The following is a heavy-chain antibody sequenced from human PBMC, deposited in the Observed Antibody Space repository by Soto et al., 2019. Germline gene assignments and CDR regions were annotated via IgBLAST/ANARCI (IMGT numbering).Heavy chain of an antibody. D-gene: IGHD5-18*01. CDR3: AKDLGYSYGYGPVDY. Sequence: GGSLRLSCGASGFTFSSYVMNWVRQAPGKGLEWVSAISGSGGSTYYADSVKGRFTISRDNSKNTLYLQMNSLRAEDTAVYYCAKDLGYSYGYGPVDYWGQGTLVTVSS. CDR2: ISGSGGST. CDR1: GFTFSSYV. V-gene: IGHV3-23*01. J-gene: IGHJ4*02.